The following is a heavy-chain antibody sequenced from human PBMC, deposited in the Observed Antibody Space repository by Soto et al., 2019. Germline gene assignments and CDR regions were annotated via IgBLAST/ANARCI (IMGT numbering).Heavy chain of an antibody. J-gene: IGHJ5*02. CDR1: GFTFSSYA. Sequence: EVQLLESGGGLVQPGGSLRLSCAASGFTFSSYAMSWVRQAPGKGLEWVSAISGSGGSTYYADSVKGRFTISRDNSKNTLYLQMNSLRAEDTAVYYCAPIRLLWFGENWFDPWGQGTLVTVSS. CDR2: ISGSGGST. V-gene: IGHV3-23*01. D-gene: IGHD3-10*01. CDR3: APIRLLWFGENWFDP.